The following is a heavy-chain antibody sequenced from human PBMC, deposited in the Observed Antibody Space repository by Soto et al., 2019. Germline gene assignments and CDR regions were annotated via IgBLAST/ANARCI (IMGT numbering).Heavy chain of an antibody. CDR1: GFTFSSYG. CDR2: IWYDGSNK. V-gene: IGHV3-33*01. Sequence: GGSLRLSCAASGFTFSSYGMHWVRQAPGKGLEWVAVIWYDGSNKYYADSVKGRFTISRDNSENTLYLQMNSLRAEDTAVYYCAREVYSMVRGVPPDYWGQGTLVTVSS. CDR3: AREVYSMVRGVPPDY. D-gene: IGHD3-10*01. J-gene: IGHJ4*02.